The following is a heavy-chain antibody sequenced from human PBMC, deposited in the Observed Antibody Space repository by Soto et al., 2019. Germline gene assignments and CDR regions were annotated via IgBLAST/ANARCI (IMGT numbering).Heavy chain of an antibody. D-gene: IGHD1-26*01. CDR1: GFTFSNYG. CDR2: ISDDGDKR. V-gene: IGHV3-30*18. Sequence: GGSLRLSCVGSGFTFSNYGIHWVRQPPGKGLEWVALISDDGDKRYYADSVRGRLIISRDNSKDTLYLQMNSLGPDDTAVYFCAKARVRIVGANSFDYWGQGTPVTVPS. J-gene: IGHJ4*02. CDR3: AKARVRIVGANSFDY.